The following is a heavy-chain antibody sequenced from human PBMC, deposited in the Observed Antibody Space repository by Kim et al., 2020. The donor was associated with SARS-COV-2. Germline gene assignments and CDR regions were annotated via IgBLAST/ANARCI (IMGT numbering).Heavy chain of an antibody. J-gene: IGHJ3*02. V-gene: IGHV1-18*01. CDR1: GYTFTSYG. D-gene: IGHD2-21*02. Sequence: ASVKVSCKASGYTFTSYGISWVRQAPGQGLEWMGWISAYNGNTNYAQKLQGRVTMTTDTSTSTAYMELRSLRSDDTAVYYCARVVGYCGGDCYGAFDIWGQGTMVTVSS. CDR3: ARVVGYCGGDCYGAFDI. CDR2: ISAYNGNT.